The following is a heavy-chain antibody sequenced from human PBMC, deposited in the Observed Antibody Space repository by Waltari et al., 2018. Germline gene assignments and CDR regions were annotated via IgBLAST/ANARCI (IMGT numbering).Heavy chain of an antibody. CDR2: ISSSGGST. CDR3: ARDDVVVVPGALGNYFDY. Sequence: EVQLLESGGGLVQPGGSLRLSCGASGFTFSSYAMGWVRQAPGKGLEWVSAISSSGGSTYYTDSVKGRFTISRDNSKNTLYLQINSLRAEDTAVYFCARDDVVVVPGALGNYFDYWGQGTLVTVSS. J-gene: IGHJ4*02. CDR1: GFTFSSYA. V-gene: IGHV3-23*01. D-gene: IGHD2-2*01.